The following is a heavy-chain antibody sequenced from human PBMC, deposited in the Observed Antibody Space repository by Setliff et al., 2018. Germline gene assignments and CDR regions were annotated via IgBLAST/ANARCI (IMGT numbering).Heavy chain of an antibody. CDR1: GGSFSGYY. V-gene: IGHV4-34*01. J-gene: IGHJ6*02. D-gene: IGHD3-3*01. CDR3: AIAPRNFGVVIKYYYYYYGMDV. CDR2: INHSGST. Sequence: SETLSLTCAVYGGSFSGYYWSWIRQPPGKGLEWIGEINHSGSTNYNPSLKSRVTISVDTSKNQFSLKLSSVTAADTAVYYCAIAPRNFGVVIKYYYYYYGMDVWGQGTTVTVSS.